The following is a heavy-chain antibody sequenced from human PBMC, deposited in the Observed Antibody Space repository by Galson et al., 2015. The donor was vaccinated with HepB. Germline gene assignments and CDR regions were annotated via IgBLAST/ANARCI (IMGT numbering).Heavy chain of an antibody. CDR2: ISAYNGNT. J-gene: IGHJ6*02. Sequence: SVKVSCKASGYTFTSYGISWVRQAPGQGLEWMGWISAYNGNTNYAQKLQGRVTMTTDTSTSTAYMELRSLGSDDTAVYYCARPSAYYDFWSGYYDALGYYGMDVWGQGTTVTVSS. V-gene: IGHV1-18*01. D-gene: IGHD3-3*01. CDR1: GYTFTSYG. CDR3: ARPSAYYDFWSGYYDALGYYGMDV.